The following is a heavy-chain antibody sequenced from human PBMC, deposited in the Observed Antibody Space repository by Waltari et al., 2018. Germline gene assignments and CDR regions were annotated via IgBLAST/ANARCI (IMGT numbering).Heavy chain of an antibody. Sequence: QVQLVQSGAEVKKPGASVKVSCKASGYTFTGYSLPWVRQAPGQGLQWMGWINPNSGGTNDAQKFQGWVTMTRDTSISTAYMELSRLRSDDTAVYYCAREGPMYCGGDCYYHYWGQGTLVTVSS. D-gene: IGHD2-21*02. CDR3: AREGPMYCGGDCYYHY. V-gene: IGHV1-2*04. J-gene: IGHJ4*02. CDR2: INPNSGGT. CDR1: GYTFTGYS.